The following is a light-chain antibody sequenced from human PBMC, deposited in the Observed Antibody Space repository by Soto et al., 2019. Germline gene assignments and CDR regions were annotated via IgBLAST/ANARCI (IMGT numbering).Light chain of an antibody. CDR2: DAS. CDR3: QQYDNLPRT. Sequence: DIQMTQSPSSLSASVGDRVTITCQASQDISNYLNWYQQKPGKAPKLLIYDASNLETGVPSRFSGSGSGTDFTFTISSLQPEDIATCYCQQYDNLPRTFGPGTKVDIK. CDR1: QDISNY. J-gene: IGKJ3*01. V-gene: IGKV1-33*01.